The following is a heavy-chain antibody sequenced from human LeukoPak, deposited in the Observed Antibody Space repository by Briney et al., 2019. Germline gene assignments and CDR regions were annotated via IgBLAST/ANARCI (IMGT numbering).Heavy chain of an antibody. CDR1: GFTFSSYW. Sequence: GGSLRLSCAASGFTFSSYWMHWVRQAPGKGLVWVSRINTDGSSTSYADSVRGRFTISRDNAKNTLYLQMNSLRAEDTAVYYCARVMGYCSSTSCLFYYYYYYMDVWGKGTTVTVSS. D-gene: IGHD2-2*01. CDR2: INTDGSST. CDR3: ARVMGYCSSTSCLFYYYYYYMDV. J-gene: IGHJ6*03. V-gene: IGHV3-74*01.